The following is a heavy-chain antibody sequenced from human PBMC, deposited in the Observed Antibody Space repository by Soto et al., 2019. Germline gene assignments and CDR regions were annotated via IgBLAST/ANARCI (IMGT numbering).Heavy chain of an antibody. CDR3: ARDLGAVATYDY. J-gene: IGHJ4*02. CDR1: GYTFTSYY. Sequence: ASVKVSCKASGYTFTSYYMHWVRQAPGQGLEWMGIINPSGGSTSYAQKFQGRVTMTRDTSTSTVYMELSSLRSEDMAVYYCARDLGAVATYDYWGQGTLVTVSS. CDR2: INPSGGST. D-gene: IGHD5-12*01. V-gene: IGHV1-46*01.